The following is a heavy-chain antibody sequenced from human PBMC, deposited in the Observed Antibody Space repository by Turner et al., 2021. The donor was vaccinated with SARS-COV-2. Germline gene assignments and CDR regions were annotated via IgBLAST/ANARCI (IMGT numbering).Heavy chain of an antibody. CDR3: TTDIGPITIFGVATRYGMDV. J-gene: IGHJ6*02. V-gene: IGHV3-15*01. CDR1: GFNFSNAG. D-gene: IGHD3-3*01. CDR2: IKSKTEGGTT. Sequence: EVQLVESGGGLVKPGGSLRLPFAASGFNFSNAGMSWVRQGPGKGLEWGGRIKSKTEGGTTDYAAPVKGRFTISRDDSKNTVYLQMNSLKTEDTAVYYCTTDIGPITIFGVATRYGMDVWGQGTTVTVSS.